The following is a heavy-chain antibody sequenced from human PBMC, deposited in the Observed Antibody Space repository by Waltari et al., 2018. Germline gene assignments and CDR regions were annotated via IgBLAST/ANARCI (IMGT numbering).Heavy chain of an antibody. CDR3: AREGLATPGAFDV. D-gene: IGHD5-12*01. Sequence: DVQLLESGGGLVQPGGSLRLSCAASGFIFSNYGMNWVRQAPGKGLEWVSVIYSGGGSTFYADSVKGRFTISRDNSKNTVHVQLNSLRVEDTAVYYCAREGLATPGAFDVWGQGTKVIVS. CDR2: IYSGGGST. CDR1: GFIFSNYG. J-gene: IGHJ3*01. V-gene: IGHV3-23*03.